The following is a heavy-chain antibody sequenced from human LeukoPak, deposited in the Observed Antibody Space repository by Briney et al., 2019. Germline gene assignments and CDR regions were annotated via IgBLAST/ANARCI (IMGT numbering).Heavy chain of an antibody. D-gene: IGHD3-10*01. CDR1: GGSISSYY. CDR2: IYYSGST. CDR3: AREPITMVRGVRYFDY. Sequence: SETLSLICTVSGGSISSYYWSWIRQPPGKGLEWIGYIYYSGSTNYNPSLKSRVTISVETSKNEFSLKLSSVTAADTAVYYCAREPITMVRGVRYFDYWGQGTLVTVSS. J-gene: IGHJ4*02. V-gene: IGHV4-59*12.